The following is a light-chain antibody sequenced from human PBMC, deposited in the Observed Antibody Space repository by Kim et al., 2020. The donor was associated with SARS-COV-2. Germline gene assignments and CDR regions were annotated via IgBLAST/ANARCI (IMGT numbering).Light chain of an antibody. J-gene: IGKJ1*01. CDR3: QQFNNWPRT. Sequence: VSPGERAALSGRASQSIGSNLAWYQQKPGQAPRLLIYGASTRATGIPARFTVSGSGTEFTLTINNLQSEDFALYDCQQFNNWPRTCGQGTKVDIK. CDR2: GAS. CDR1: QSIGSN. V-gene: IGKV3-15*01.